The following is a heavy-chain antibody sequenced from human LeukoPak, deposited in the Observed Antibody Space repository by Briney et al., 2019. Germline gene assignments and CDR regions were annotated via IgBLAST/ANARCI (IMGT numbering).Heavy chain of an antibody. CDR3: ARDGGYCSSTSCPAPNWSDP. CDR2: SCAYNGNT. D-gene: IGHD2-2*01. V-gene: IGHV1-18*01. J-gene: IGHJ5*02. Sequence: GSVTVSCMASGYTFTSYGMSWVGQAPGQGLEGMGWSCAYNGNTNYVQTLQGRVTMTTDTYTSKAYMELRSLRSDDTAVYYCARDGGYCSSTSCPAPNWSDPWGQGTLVTVSS. CDR1: GYTFTSYG.